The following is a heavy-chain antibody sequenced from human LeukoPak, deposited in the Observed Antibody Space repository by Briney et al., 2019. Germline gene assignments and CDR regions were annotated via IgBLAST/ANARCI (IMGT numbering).Heavy chain of an antibody. CDR1: GGSISSSSYY. J-gene: IGHJ3*01. CDR3: ARDLNWNDGAFDF. D-gene: IGHD1-20*01. Sequence: SETLSLTCTVSGGSISSSSYYWGWIRQPPGKGLEWIGSIYYSGSTYYNPSLKSRVTISVDTSKNQFSLKLSSVTAADTAVYYCARDLNWNDGAFDFCGQGTMVTVSS. V-gene: IGHV4-39*07. CDR2: IYYSGST.